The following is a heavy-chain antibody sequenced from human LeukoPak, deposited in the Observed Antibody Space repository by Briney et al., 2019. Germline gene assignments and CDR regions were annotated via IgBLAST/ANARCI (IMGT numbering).Heavy chain of an antibody. CDR1: GFTFSGSA. CDR2: IRSKANSYAT. D-gene: IGHD3-10*01. V-gene: IGHV3-73*01. CDR3: TRGSGSYYNLGYYYGMDV. J-gene: IGHJ6*02. Sequence: PGGSLRLSCTASGFTFSGSAMHWVRQASGKGLEWVGRIRSKANSYATAYAASVKGRFTISRDDSKNTAYLQMNSLKTEDTAVYYCTRGSGSYYNLGYYYGMDVWGQGTMVTVSS.